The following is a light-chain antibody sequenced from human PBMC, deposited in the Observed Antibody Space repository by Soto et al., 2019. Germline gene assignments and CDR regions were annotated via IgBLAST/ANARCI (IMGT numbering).Light chain of an antibody. J-gene: IGLJ1*01. V-gene: IGLV2-14*01. CDR2: EVS. CDR1: SSDVGGYNY. CDR3: SSYTSNNTYV. Sequence: QSALTQPASVSGSPGQSITISCTGTSSDVGGYNYVSWYQQHPGKAPKLMIYEVSNRPSGVSDRFSGSNSGNTASLTISGLQAEDEADYYCSSYTSNNTYVFGTGTRSPS.